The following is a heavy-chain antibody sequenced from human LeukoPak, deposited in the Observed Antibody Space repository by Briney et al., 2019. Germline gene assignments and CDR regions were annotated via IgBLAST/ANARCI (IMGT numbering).Heavy chain of an antibody. CDR2: IYYSGST. Sequence: SETLSLTCTVSGGSISSYYWSWIRQPPGKGLEWIGYIYYSGSTYYNPSLKSRVTISVDTSKNQFSLKLSSVTAADTAVYYCARLNFPDSSGYPPLYYFDYWGQGTLVTVSS. CDR3: ARLNFPDSSGYPPLYYFDY. V-gene: IGHV4-59*08. J-gene: IGHJ4*02. D-gene: IGHD3-22*01. CDR1: GGSISSYY.